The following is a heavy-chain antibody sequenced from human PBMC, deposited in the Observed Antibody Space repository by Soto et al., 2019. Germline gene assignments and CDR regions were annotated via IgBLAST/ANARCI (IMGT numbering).Heavy chain of an antibody. CDR1: GGSISSGGYY. J-gene: IGHJ6*02. CDR3: ARSVDYYNGMDV. CDR2: IYYSGST. Sequence: SETLSLTCTVSGGSISSGGYYWSWIRQHPGKGLEWIGYIYYSGSTYYNPSLKSRVTISVDTSKNQFSLKLSSVTAADTAVYYCARSVDYYNGMDVWGQGTTVTVSS. V-gene: IGHV4-31*03.